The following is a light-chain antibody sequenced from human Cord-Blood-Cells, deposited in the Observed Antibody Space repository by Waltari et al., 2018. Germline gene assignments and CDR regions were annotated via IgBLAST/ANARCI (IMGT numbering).Light chain of an antibody. V-gene: IGKV1-39*01. CDR2: AAS. Sequence: DIQMSPSPSPLSASVGGRVPITCRASQSISSYLNWYQQKPGKAPKLLIYAASSLQSGVPSRFSGSGSGTDFTLTISSLQPEDFATYYCQQSYSTPLTFGPGTKVDIK. CDR1: QSISSY. CDR3: QQSYSTPLT. J-gene: IGKJ3*01.